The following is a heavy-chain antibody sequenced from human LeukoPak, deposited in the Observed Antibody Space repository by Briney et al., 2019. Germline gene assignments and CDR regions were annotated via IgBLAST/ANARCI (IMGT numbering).Heavy chain of an antibody. V-gene: IGHV3-23*01. J-gene: IGHJ3*02. D-gene: IGHD2-2*01. CDR2: VRPSGGGT. CDR3: AILSYCSSVNYYVDVFDI. Sequence: TGGSQRLSCAASGFTFSSDWMSWVRQAPGKGLEWVSAVRPSGGGTFYADSVKGRFTVSRDDSRNSLYLQMNNLRAEDTALYYCAILSYCSSVNYYVDVFDIWGQGTMVAVSS. CDR1: GFTFSSDW.